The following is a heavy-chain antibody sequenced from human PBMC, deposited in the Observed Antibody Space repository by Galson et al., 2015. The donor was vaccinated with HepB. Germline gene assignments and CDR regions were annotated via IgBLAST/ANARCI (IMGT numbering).Heavy chain of an antibody. V-gene: IGHV1-46*01. CDR3: AGGAHQLRLYYYYGMDV. CDR2: INPSGGST. Sequence: SVKVSCKASGYTFTSYYMHWVRQAPGQGLEWMGIINPSGGSTSYAQKFQGRVTMTRDTSTSTVYMELSSLRSEDTAVYYCAGGAHQLRLYYYYGMDVWGQGTTVTVSS. CDR1: GYTFTSYY. D-gene: IGHD1-7*01. J-gene: IGHJ6*02.